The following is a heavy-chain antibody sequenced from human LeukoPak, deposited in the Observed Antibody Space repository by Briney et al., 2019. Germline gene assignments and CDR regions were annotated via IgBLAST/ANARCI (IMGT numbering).Heavy chain of an antibody. D-gene: IGHD3-22*01. Sequence: SETLSLTCTVSGGSISSYYWNWIRQPPGKGLEWIGYISYSGSTNYNPSLKSRVTISVDTSRNQFSLTLYSVTAADTAVYYCARDFYDSTGYYGKWTWFDPWGQGTLVTVSA. CDR2: ISYSGST. V-gene: IGHV4-59*12. J-gene: IGHJ5*02. CDR1: GGSISSYY. CDR3: ARDFYDSTGYYGKWTWFDP.